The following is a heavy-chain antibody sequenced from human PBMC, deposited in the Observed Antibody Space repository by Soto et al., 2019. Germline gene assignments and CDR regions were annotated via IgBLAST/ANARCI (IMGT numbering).Heavy chain of an antibody. CDR1: GGSISSGDYY. Sequence: PSETLSLTCTVSGGSISSGDYYWSWIRQPPGKGLEWIGYIYYSGSTYYNPSLKSRVTISVDTSKNQFSLKLSSVTAADTAVYYSARASPSPYYYDGSGYYYWSDPWGQGPLVTVS. D-gene: IGHD3-22*01. CDR2: IYYSGST. CDR3: ARASPSPYYYDGSGYYYWSDP. V-gene: IGHV4-30-4*01. J-gene: IGHJ5*02.